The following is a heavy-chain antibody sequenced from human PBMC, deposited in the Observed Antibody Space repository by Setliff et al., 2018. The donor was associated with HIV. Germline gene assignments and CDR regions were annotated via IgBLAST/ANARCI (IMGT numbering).Heavy chain of an antibody. CDR2: ISYSGNT. Sequence: SETLSLTCTVSGGSISSYYWSWIRQPPGKGLEWIGYISYSGNTKYNPSLKSRVIISVDTSKRQFSLKLRSVTPEDSAVYYCARDGTRQMWGSDYFHNYYIDVWDKGTTVTVSS. D-gene: IGHD1-7*01. V-gene: IGHV4-59*12. CDR3: ARDGTRQMWGSDYFHNYYIDV. J-gene: IGHJ6*03. CDR1: GGSISSYY.